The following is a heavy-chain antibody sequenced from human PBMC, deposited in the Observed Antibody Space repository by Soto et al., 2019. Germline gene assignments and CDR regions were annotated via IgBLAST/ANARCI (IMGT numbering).Heavy chain of an antibody. Sequence: EVQLVEFGGGLVQPGGSLRLSCAASGFTFSSYSMNWVRQAPGKGLEWVSYISSSSGPIYYADSVKGRFTISRDNAKNSQYLQMNSLRAEDTAVYYCARGWLGGVASIRGDYWGQGTLVTVSS. CDR2: ISSSSGPI. J-gene: IGHJ4*02. CDR1: GFTFSSYS. V-gene: IGHV3-48*01. CDR3: ARGWLGGVASIRGDY. D-gene: IGHD5-12*01.